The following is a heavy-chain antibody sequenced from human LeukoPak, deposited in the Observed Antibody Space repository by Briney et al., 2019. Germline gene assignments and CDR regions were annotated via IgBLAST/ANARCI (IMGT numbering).Heavy chain of an antibody. CDR1: GYTFTSYG. J-gene: IGHJ4*02. CDR3: ARVGSSADRYYFDY. V-gene: IGHV1-18*01. CDR2: ISAYNGNS. D-gene: IGHD6-25*01. Sequence: ASVKVSCKASGYTFTSYGISWVRQAPGQGLEWMGWISAYNGNSNYAQKLQGRVTMTTDTSTSTAYMELRSLRSDDTAVYYCARVGSSADRYYFDYWGQGTLVTVPS.